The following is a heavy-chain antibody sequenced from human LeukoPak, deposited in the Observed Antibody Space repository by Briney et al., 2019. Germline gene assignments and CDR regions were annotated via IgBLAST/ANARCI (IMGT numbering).Heavy chain of an antibody. Sequence: VASVKVSCKVSGYTLTELSMHWVRQAPGKGLEWMGGFDPEDGETIYAQKFQGRVTMTEDTSTDTAYMELSSLRSEDTAVYYCATRPGKTGTTGFFWGQGTMVTVSS. CDR3: ATRPGKTGTTGFF. J-gene: IGHJ3*01. V-gene: IGHV1-24*01. D-gene: IGHD1-1*01. CDR2: FDPEDGET. CDR1: GYTLTELS.